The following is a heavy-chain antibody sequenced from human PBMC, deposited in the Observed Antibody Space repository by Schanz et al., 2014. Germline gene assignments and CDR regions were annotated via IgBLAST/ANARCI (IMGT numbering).Heavy chain of an antibody. CDR2: ISFDGRNT. CDR3: AKEKEEVAADGSFFDY. V-gene: IGHV3-30*18. D-gene: IGHD6-13*01. J-gene: IGHJ4*02. CDR1: GITLSGYG. Sequence: QVQLMESGGGVVQPGRSLRLSCAASGITLSGYGLHWVRQAPGKGLEWVGFISFDGRNTGYAHSVKGRFTISRDNSKNTVNLQMNSLRAEDTAVYYCAKEKEEVAADGSFFDYWGQGTLVDVSS.